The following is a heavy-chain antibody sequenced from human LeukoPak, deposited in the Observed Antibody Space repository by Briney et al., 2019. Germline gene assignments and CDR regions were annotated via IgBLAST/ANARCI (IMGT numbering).Heavy chain of an antibody. V-gene: IGHV3-23*01. CDR2: ISGSGGST. J-gene: IGHJ5*02. CDR1: GFTFSSYA. D-gene: IGHD3-10*01. CDR3: AKGWFGELLDWFDP. Sequence: GGSLRLSCVASGFTFSSYAMSWVRQAPGKGLEGVSAISGSGGSTYYADSVKGRFTISRDNSKNTMYLQMNSLRAEDTAVYYCAKGWFGELLDWFDPWGQGTLVTVSS.